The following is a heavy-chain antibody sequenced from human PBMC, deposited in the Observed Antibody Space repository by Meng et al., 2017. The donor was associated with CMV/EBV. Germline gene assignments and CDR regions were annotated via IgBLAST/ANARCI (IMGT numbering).Heavy chain of an antibody. V-gene: IGHV1-2*02. Sequence: YTFTGYYIHWVRRAPGQGLEWMGWINPNDGGTNYAQKFQGRVTMTRDTSISTAYMELTRLKSDDAAVYYCARDTIDSGSSYNWFDFWGQGTLVTVSS. CDR2: INPNDGGT. CDR3: ARDTIDSGSSYNWFDF. CDR1: YTFTGYY. D-gene: IGHD6-6*01. J-gene: IGHJ5*01.